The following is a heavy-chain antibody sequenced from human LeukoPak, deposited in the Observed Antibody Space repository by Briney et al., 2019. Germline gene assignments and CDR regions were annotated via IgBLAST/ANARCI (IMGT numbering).Heavy chain of an antibody. CDR1: GFTFSSYA. J-gene: IGHJ3*02. D-gene: IGHD1-26*01. Sequence: PGGSLRLSCAASGFTFSSYAMHWVRQAPGKGLEWVAVISYDGSNKYYADSVKGRFTISRDNSKNTLYLQMNSLRAEDTAVYYCARARRGSYPPLDAFDIWGQGTMVTVSS. CDR3: ARARRGSYPPLDAFDI. V-gene: IGHV3-30-3*01. CDR2: ISYDGSNK.